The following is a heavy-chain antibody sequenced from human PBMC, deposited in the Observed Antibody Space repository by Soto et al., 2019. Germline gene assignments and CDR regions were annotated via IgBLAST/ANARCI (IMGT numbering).Heavy chain of an antibody. V-gene: IGHV4-34*01. CDR3: AVGSLDYDILTGYPLYGMDV. CDR2: INHSGST. J-gene: IGHJ6*01. CDR1: GGSFSGYY. D-gene: IGHD3-9*01. Sequence: PSEPLSLTCAVYGGSFSGYYWSWIRQPPGKGLEWIGEINHSGSTNYNPSLKSRVTISVDTSKNRFSLKLSSVTAADTAVYYCAVGSLDYDILTGYPLYGMDVWGQGTTVT.